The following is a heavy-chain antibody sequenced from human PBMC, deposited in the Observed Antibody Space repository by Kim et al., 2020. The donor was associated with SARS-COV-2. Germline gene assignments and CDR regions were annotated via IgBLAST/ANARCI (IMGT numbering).Heavy chain of an antibody. CDR3: ARVDDSSGSAFFDY. CDR2: IYSGGST. D-gene: IGHD3-22*01. Sequence: GGSLRLSCAASGFTVSSNYMSWVRQAPGKGLEWVSVIYSGGSTYYADSVKGRFTISRHNSKNTLYLQMNSLRAEDTAVYYCARVDDSSGSAFFDYWGQGTLVTVSS. J-gene: IGHJ4*02. CDR1: GFTVSSNY. V-gene: IGHV3-53*04.